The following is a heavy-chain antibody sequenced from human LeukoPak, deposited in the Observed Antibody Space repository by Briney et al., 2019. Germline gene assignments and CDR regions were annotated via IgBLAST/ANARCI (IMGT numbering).Heavy chain of an antibody. V-gene: IGHV3-23*01. CDR2: ISGSGGST. Sequence: GGSLRLSCAASGFTFSSYAMSWVRQAPGKGLEWVSAISGSGGSTYYADSVKGRFTISRDSSKNTLYLQMNSLRAEDTAVYYCAKGGFGEQYYFDYWGQGTLVTVSS. CDR3: AKGGFGEQYYFDY. J-gene: IGHJ4*02. D-gene: IGHD3-10*01. CDR1: GFTFSSYA.